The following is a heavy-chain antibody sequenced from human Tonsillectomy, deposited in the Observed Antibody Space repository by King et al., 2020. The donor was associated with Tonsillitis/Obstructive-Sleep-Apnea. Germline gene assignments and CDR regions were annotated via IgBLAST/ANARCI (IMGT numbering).Heavy chain of an antibody. Sequence: VQLVESGGGLVQPGGSLRLSCAASGFTFSSYAINWVRQTPGKGLEWVSAISGSGNSTYYADSVKGRFTISRDNSKNTLYLQMNSLRAEDTAIYYCADPGGISGPHDVFDIWGQGTMVTVSS. V-gene: IGHV3-23*04. CDR1: GFTFSSYA. D-gene: IGHD2-15*01. J-gene: IGHJ3*02. CDR2: ISGSGNST. CDR3: ADPGGISGPHDVFDI.